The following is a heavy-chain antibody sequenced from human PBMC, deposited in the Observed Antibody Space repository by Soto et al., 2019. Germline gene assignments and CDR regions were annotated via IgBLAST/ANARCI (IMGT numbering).Heavy chain of an antibody. CDR2: IYYSGST. J-gene: IGHJ6*03. CDR1: GGSISSGGYY. V-gene: IGHV4-31*03. Sequence: PSETLSLTCTVSGGSISSGGYYWSWIRQHPGKGLEWIGYIYYSGSTYYNPSLKSRVTISVDTSKNQFSLKLSSVTAADTAVYYCARDRGTNNYYYYYMDVWGKGTTVTVSS. CDR3: ARDRGTNNYYYYYMDV.